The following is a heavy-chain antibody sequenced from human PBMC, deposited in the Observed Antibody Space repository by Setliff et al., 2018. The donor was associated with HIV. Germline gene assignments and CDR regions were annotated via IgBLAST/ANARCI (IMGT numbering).Heavy chain of an antibody. V-gene: IGHV4-38-2*01. D-gene: IGHD2-8*02. CDR2: IYHSGST. CDR3: ARVSSTYWYSIFRNYYYHMDV. CDR1: GSSISSGYY. Sequence: LSLTCAVSGSSISSGYYWGWIRQPPGKGLEWIGSIYHSGSTYYNPPLKSRVTISVDTSKTQFSLKLSSVTAADTAVYYCARVSSTYWYSIFRNYYYHMDVWGKGTTVTVSS. J-gene: IGHJ6*03.